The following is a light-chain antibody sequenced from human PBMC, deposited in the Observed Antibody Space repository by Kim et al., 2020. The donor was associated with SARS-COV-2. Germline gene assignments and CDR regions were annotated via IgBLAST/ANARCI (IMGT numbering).Light chain of an antibody. CDR3: QVWDSGSDQWV. CDR2: YDT. Sequence: QGKTATITCGGDDIGTKSVHWNQQKPGQAPVLVIYYDTDRPSGIPERFSASNSGNTATLTVSRVEAGDEADYYCQVWDSGSDQWVFGGGTQLTVL. CDR1: DIGTKS. V-gene: IGLV3-21*04. J-gene: IGLJ3*02.